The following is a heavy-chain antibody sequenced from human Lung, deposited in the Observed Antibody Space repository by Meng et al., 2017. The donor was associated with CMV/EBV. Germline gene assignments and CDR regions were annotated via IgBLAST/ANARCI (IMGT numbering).Heavy chain of an antibody. J-gene: IGHJ4*02. D-gene: IGHD6-6*01. CDR3: ARQYSSAYYYDY. Sequence: SQTLXLTXGIYGGSLSGYYWGWIRQTPGKGLEWIGEIRHSGDTTNYNPSLKSRVTISIDTSKKQFSLKLSAVTAADTAVYYCARQYSSAYYYDYWGQGTLVTVSS. CDR1: GGSLSGYY. CDR2: IRHSGDTT. V-gene: IGHV4-34*01.